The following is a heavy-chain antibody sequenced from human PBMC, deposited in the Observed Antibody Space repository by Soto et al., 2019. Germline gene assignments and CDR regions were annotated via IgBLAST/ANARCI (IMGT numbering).Heavy chain of an antibody. D-gene: IGHD3-10*01. Sequence: LRLSCAASGFTFSSYAMSWVRQAPGKGLEWVSAISGSGGSTYYADSVKGRFTISRDNSKNTLYLQMSSLRAEDTAVYYCAKGVRFGNYYYYYGMDVWGQGTTVTVSS. V-gene: IGHV3-23*01. CDR2: ISGSGGST. J-gene: IGHJ6*02. CDR1: GFTFSSYA. CDR3: AKGVRFGNYYYYYGMDV.